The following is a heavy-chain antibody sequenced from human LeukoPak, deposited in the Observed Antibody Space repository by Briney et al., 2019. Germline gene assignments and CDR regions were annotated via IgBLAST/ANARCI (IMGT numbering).Heavy chain of an antibody. CDR2: INPNSGGT. CDR3: ALELRLGELSLDP. V-gene: IGHV1-2*02. D-gene: IGHD3-16*02. J-gene: IGHJ5*02. Sequence: GASVKVSCKASGYTFTGYYMHWVRQAPGQGLEWMGWINPNSGGTNYAQKFQGRVTMTRDTSISTAYMELSRLRSDDTAVYYCALELRLGELSLDPWGQGTLVTVSS. CDR1: GYTFTGYY.